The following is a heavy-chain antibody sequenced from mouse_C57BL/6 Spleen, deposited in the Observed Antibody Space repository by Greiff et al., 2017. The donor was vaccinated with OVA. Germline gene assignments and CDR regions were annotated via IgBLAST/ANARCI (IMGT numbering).Heavy chain of an antibody. CDR2: IRNKASNHAT. D-gene: IGHD1-1*01. CDR3: TRRDLTGGGFAD. CDR1: GFTFSDAW. J-gene: IGHJ3*01. V-gene: IGHV6-6*01. Sequence: EVQLVEPGGGLVQPGGSMKLSCAASGFTFSDAWMDWVRQSPEKGLEWVGEIRNKASNHATYYAESVKGRFTIARDDSKSSVYLHMNSLRAEDAGIYYWTRRDLTGGGFADWGQGTLVTVSA.